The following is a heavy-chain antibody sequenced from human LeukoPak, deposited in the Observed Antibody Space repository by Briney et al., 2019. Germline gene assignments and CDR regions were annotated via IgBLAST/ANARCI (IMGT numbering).Heavy chain of an antibody. V-gene: IGHV3-53*01. J-gene: IGHJ4*02. CDR3: ARVGEGAAKD. CDR2: IYSGGST. CDR1: GFTVSNNY. D-gene: IGHD1-26*01. Sequence: PGGPLRLSCAASGFTVSNNYMSWVRQAPGKGLEWVSVIYSGGSTYYADSAKGRFTISRDNSKNTLYLQMNSLRAEDTAVYYCARVGEGAAKDWGQGTLVTVSS.